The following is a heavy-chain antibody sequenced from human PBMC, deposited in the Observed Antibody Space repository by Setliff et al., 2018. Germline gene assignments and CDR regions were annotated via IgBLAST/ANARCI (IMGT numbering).Heavy chain of an antibody. D-gene: IGHD5-12*01. CDR1: GFTFFSYT. J-gene: IGHJ6*03. V-gene: IGHV3-23*01. CDR2: ITDDGGTT. Sequence: GGSLRLSCTTSGFTFFSYTMNWVRQAPGKGLEWVSAITDDGGTTHYAGSVKGRFTIARDNSNSTLYLQMNSLRVEDTALYYCARARDIAPTYYYMDVWGKGTTVTVSS. CDR3: ARARDIAPTYYYMDV.